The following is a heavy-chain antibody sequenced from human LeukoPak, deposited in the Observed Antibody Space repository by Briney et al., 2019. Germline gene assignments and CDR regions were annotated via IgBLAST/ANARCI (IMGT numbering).Heavy chain of an antibody. J-gene: IGHJ4*02. CDR2: ISYDGSNK. Sequence: GRSLRLSCAASGFTFSSYGMHWVRQAPGKGLEWVAVISYDGSNKYHADSVKGRFTISRDNSKNTLYLQMNSLRAEDTAVYYCAKDQFGYCSSTSCYRAESNHWGQGTLVTVSS. CDR3: AKDQFGYCSSTSCYRAESNH. CDR1: GFTFSSYG. D-gene: IGHD2-2*03. V-gene: IGHV3-30*18.